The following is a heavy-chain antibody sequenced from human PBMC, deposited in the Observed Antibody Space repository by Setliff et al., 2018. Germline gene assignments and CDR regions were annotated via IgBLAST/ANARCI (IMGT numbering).Heavy chain of an antibody. D-gene: IGHD3-3*01. CDR3: ARGYYNFWSGYYNYYYYYMDV. CDR2: IIHSGST. CDR1: GGSFSGYY. V-gene: IGHV4-34*12. J-gene: IGHJ6*03. Sequence: SETLSLTCAVYGGSFSGYYWSWIRQPPGKRLEWIGEIIHSGSTNYNPSLKSRVTISMDTSKNQFSLKVSSVTAADTAVYYCARGYYNFWSGYYNYYYYYMDVWGKGTTVTVSS.